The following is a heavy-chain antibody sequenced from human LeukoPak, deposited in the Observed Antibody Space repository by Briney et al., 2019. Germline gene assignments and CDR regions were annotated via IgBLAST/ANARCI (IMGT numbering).Heavy chain of an antibody. CDR1: GFTFSSYA. V-gene: IGHV3-30-3*01. CDR3: ARDGYCSSTSCYYYYGMDV. Sequence: GRSLRLSCAASGFTFSSYAVHWVRQAPGKGLEWVAVISYDGSNKYYADSVKGRFTISRDNSKNTLYLQMNSLRAEDTAVYYCARDGYCSSTSCYYYYGMDVWGQGTTVTVSS. D-gene: IGHD2-2*03. CDR2: ISYDGSNK. J-gene: IGHJ6*02.